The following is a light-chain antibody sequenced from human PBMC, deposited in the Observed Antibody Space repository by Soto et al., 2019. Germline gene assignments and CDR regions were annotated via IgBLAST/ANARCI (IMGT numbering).Light chain of an antibody. CDR2: VAS. V-gene: IGKV1-33*01. Sequence: DIQMTQSPSSLSASVGDRVNTTRHRQKDSSNHLTWYQQKPGQAPKLLIYVASNLDTGVPSRFSGSGSGTEFTFTISSLQPEDVAIYYCQLYDNLLRTFAGGTKVDIK. CDR1: KDSSNH. CDR3: QLYDNLLRT. J-gene: IGKJ4*01.